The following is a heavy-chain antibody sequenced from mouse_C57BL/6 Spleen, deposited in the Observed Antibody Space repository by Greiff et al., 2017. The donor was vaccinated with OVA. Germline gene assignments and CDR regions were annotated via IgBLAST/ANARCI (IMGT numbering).Heavy chain of an antibody. J-gene: IGHJ1*03. V-gene: IGHV2-6*03. CDR3: ARGYGSSYGWYFDV. D-gene: IGHD1-1*01. CDR1: GFSLTSYG. Sequence: VQLQESGPGLVAPSQSLSITCTVSGFSLTSYGVHWVRQPPGKGLEWLVVIWSDGSTTYNSALKSRLSISKDNSKSQVFLKMNSLQTDDTAMYYCARGYGSSYGWYFDVWGTGTTVTVSS. CDR2: IWSDGST.